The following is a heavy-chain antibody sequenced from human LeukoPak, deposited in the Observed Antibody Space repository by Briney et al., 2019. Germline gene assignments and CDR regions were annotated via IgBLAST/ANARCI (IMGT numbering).Heavy chain of an antibody. J-gene: IGHJ4*02. CDR2: ISSSSTYI. D-gene: IGHD3-22*01. Sequence: GGSLRLSCAASGFTFSSNSMSWVRQPPGKGLEWVSSISSSSTYIYYADSVQGRFTISRDNAKNSLYLQMNSLRADDTAVYYCARADYDSSGTFDYWGQGTLVTVSS. CDR3: ARADYDSSGTFDY. V-gene: IGHV3-21*01. CDR1: GFTFSSNS.